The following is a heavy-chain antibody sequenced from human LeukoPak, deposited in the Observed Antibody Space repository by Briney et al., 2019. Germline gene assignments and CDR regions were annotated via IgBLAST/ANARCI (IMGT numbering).Heavy chain of an antibody. Sequence: SETLSLTCTASGGSISSSGYYWGWIRQPPGKGLEWIASINYSGTTYYNPSLKSRVTISEDRSKGQFSLKLSSVTAADTAVYYCARLRDGRWLLEYWGQGTLVTVSS. CDR3: ARLRDGRWLLEY. V-gene: IGHV4-39*01. CDR1: GGSISSSGYY. J-gene: IGHJ4*02. CDR2: INYSGTT. D-gene: IGHD5-24*01.